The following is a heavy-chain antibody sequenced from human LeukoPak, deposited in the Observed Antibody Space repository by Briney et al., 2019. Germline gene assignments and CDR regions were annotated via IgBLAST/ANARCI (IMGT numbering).Heavy chain of an antibody. J-gene: IGHJ4*02. D-gene: IGHD3-22*01. CDR2: IYYSGST. CDR1: GGSISGGY. CDR3: ARDYYYDSSGYFDY. V-gene: IGHV4-59*01. Sequence: SETLSLTCTVSGGSISGGYWRWIRQPPGKGLEWIGYIYYSGSTNYNPSLKSRVTISVDTSKNQFSLKLSPVTAADTAVYYCARDYYYDSSGYFDYWGQGTLVTVSS.